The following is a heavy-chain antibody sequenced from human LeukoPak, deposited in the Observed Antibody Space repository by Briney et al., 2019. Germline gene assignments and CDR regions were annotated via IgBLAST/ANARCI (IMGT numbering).Heavy chain of an antibody. Sequence: SETLSLTCTASGGSMSPFYWSWIRQSPGKGLEWIGSIYYSGGTNYNPSLKSRVTISVDTSKKQFSLELSSVSAADTAVYYCAVNSTKHTFDIWGQGTMVTVSS. D-gene: IGHD1-1*01. J-gene: IGHJ3*02. V-gene: IGHV4-59*08. CDR2: IYYSGGT. CDR1: GGSMSPFY. CDR3: AVNSTKHTFDI.